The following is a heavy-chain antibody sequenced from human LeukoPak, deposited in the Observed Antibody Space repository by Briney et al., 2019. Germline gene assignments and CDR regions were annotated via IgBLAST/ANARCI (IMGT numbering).Heavy chain of an antibody. CDR3: ASLVPGYDAFDI. Sequence: GASVKVSCKVSGYTFTSYAMHWVRRAPGQRLEWMGWINAGNGNTKYSQKFQGRVTITRDTSASTAYMELSSLRSEDTAVYYCASLVPGYDAFDIWGQGTMVTVSS. V-gene: IGHV1-3*01. D-gene: IGHD5-12*01. J-gene: IGHJ3*02. CDR2: INAGNGNT. CDR1: GYTFTSYA.